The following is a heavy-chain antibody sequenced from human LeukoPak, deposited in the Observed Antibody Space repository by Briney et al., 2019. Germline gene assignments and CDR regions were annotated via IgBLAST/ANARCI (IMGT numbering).Heavy chain of an antibody. CDR3: VEWELRDY. J-gene: IGHJ4*02. CDR2: ISYDGSNK. V-gene: IGHV3-30*03. Sequence: GRSLRLSCAASGFTFSSYGMHWVRQAPGKGLEWVAVISYDGSNKYYADSVKGRFTISRDNSKNTLYLQMNSLRAEDTAMYYCVEWELRDYWGQGTLVTVSS. D-gene: IGHD1-26*01. CDR1: GFTFSSYG.